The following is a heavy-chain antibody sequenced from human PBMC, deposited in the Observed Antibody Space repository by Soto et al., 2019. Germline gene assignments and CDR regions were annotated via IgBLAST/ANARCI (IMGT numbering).Heavy chain of an antibody. Sequence: ASVKVSCKASGYTFTSYAMHWVRQAPGQRPEWMGWINAGNGNTKYSQKFQGRVTITRDTSASTAYMELSSLRSEDTAVYYCARTYYDFFSEVQYGMDVWGQGTTVTVSS. CDR1: GYTFTSYA. D-gene: IGHD3-3*01. V-gene: IGHV1-3*01. J-gene: IGHJ6*02. CDR2: INAGNGNT. CDR3: ARTYYDFFSEVQYGMDV.